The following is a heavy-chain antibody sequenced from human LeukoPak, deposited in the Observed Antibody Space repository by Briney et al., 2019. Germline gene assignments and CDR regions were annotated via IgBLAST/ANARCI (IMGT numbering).Heavy chain of an antibody. J-gene: IGHJ4*02. CDR2: IIPIFGTA. Sequence: SVKVSSKASVGTFSSYAISGVRQAPGQGLEWMGRIIPIFGTANYAQKFQGRVTITTDESTSTAYMELSSLRSEDTAVYYCASYLQNWGEWNFDYWGQGTLVTVSS. V-gene: IGHV1-69*05. CDR1: VGTFSSYA. D-gene: IGHD7-27*01. CDR3: ASYLQNWGEWNFDY.